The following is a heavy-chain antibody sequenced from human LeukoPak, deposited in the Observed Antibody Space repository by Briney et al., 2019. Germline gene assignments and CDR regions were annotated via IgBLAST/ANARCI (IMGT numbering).Heavy chain of an antibody. D-gene: IGHD3-22*01. CDR3: ARAVYYYDSSGYYYPKGDYLDY. CDR2: IKQDGSEN. CDR1: GFTFSSYW. V-gene: IGHV3-7*02. Sequence: GGSLRLSCAASGFTFSSYWMSWVRQAPGKGLEWVANIKQDGSENYYVDSVKGRFTISRDNAKNSLYLQMNSLRDEDTAVYYCARAVYYYDSSGYYYPKGDYLDYWGQGTLVTVSS. J-gene: IGHJ4*02.